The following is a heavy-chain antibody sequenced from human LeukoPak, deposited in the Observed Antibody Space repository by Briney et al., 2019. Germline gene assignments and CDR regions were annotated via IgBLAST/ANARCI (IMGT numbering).Heavy chain of an antibody. CDR1: GGSFSGYY. CDR3: ARGPVVPAAMAYGMDV. J-gene: IGHJ6*04. V-gene: IGHV4-34*01. Sequence: SETLSPTCAVYGGSFSGYYWSWIRQPPGKGLEWIGEINHSGSTNYNPSLKSRVTISVDTSKNQFSLKLSSVTAADTAVYYCARGPVVPAAMAYGMDVWGKGTTVTVSS. D-gene: IGHD2-2*01. CDR2: INHSGST.